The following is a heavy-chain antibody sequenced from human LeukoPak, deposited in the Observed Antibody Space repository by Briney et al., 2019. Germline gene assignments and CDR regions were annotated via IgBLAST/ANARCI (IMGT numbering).Heavy chain of an antibody. D-gene: IGHD5-18*01. J-gene: IGHJ4*02. Sequence: GGSLRLSCAASGFTFSSYAMNWVRQAPGKGLEWVALISYDGSNKYYADSVKGRFTISRDNSKNTLYLQMNSLRGEDTAVYYCAKAGGVQLWSRDYFDYWGQGTLVTVSS. CDR3: AKAGGVQLWSRDYFDY. CDR2: ISYDGSNK. CDR1: GFTFSSYA. V-gene: IGHV3-30-3*01.